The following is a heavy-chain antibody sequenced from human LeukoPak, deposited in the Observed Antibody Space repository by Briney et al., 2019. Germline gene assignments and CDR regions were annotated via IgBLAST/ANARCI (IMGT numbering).Heavy chain of an antibody. CDR2: ISGSGGST. V-gene: IGHV3-23*01. J-gene: IGHJ4*02. CDR1: GFTFSSYA. CDR3: AKGHPVYSSSWYSTPPPDY. D-gene: IGHD6-13*01. Sequence: PGGSLRLSCAASGFTFSSYAMSWVRQAPGKGLEWVSAISGSGGSTYYADSVKGRFTISRDNSKNTLYLQMNSLRAEHTAVYYCAKGHPVYSSSWYSTPPPDYWGQGTLVTVSS.